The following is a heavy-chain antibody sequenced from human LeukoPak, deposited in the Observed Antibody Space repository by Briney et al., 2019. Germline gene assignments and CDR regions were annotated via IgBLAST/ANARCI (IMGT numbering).Heavy chain of an antibody. D-gene: IGHD3-9*01. CDR1: VYTFSSYT. V-gene: IGHV3-21*01. Sequence: GGSLRLSCGASVYTFSSYTMKWVRRAPGKGLEWVSSFNSYSSNIYYAHSVNGRYTIYRDNAKNSLYLQMNSLRAEDTAVYYCAIALNYDILTTYYNPLWYWGQGTLVTVSS. J-gene: IGHJ4*02. CDR3: AIALNYDILTTYYNPLWY. CDR2: FNSYSSNI.